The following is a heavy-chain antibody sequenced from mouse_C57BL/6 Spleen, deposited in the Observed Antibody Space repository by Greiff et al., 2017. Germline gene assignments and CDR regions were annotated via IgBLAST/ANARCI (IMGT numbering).Heavy chain of an antibody. D-gene: IGHD2-4*01. CDR3: ARVGLRRSWFAY. CDR1: GYTFSSYA. V-gene: IGHV5-4*03. CDR2: ISDGGSYT. J-gene: IGHJ3*01. Sequence: EVKLMESGGGLVKPGGSLKLSCAASGYTFSSYAMSWVRQTPEKRLEWVVTISDGGSYTYYPDNVKGRYTISRDNATNNLYLQMSHLKSEDTAMYYCARVGLRRSWFAYWGQGTLVTVSA.